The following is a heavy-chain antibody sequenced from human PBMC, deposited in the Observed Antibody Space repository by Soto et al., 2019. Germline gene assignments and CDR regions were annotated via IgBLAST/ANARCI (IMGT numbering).Heavy chain of an antibody. CDR3: ARHVLVRLRRDSSSGAFDI. D-gene: IGHD4-17*01. Sequence: SETLSLTCTVSGGSISSSSYYWGWIRQPPGKGLEWIGSIYYSGSTYYNPSLKSRVTISVDTSKNQFSLKLSSVTAADTAVYYCARHVLVRLRRDSSSGAFDIWGQGTMVTVSS. J-gene: IGHJ3*02. CDR2: IYYSGST. V-gene: IGHV4-39*01. CDR1: GGSISSSSYY.